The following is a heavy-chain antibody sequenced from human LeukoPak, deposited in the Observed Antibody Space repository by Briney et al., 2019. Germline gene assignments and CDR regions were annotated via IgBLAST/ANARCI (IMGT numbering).Heavy chain of an antibody. Sequence: SVKVSCKASGGTFSSYAISWVRQAPGQGLEWMGRIIPILGIANYAQKFQGRVTITADKSTSTAYMELSSLRSEDTAVYYCARGKGIRFLGVVITGGKETLVTVS. CDR2: IIPILGIA. D-gene: IGHD3-3*01. V-gene: IGHV1-69*04. J-gene: IGHJ4*02. CDR1: GGTFSSYA. CDR3: ARGKGIRFLGVVIT.